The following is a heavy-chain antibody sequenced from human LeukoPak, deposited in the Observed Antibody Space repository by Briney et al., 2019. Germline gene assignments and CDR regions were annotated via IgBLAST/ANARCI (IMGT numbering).Heavy chain of an antibody. CDR1: GDSVSSNSAA. CDR2: TYYRSKWYN. CDR3: ARDLGIAVAGTSYYFDY. D-gene: IGHD6-19*01. J-gene: IGHJ4*02. Sequence: QTLSLTCAISGDSVSSNSAAWNWIRQSPSRGLEWLGRTYYRSKWYNNYAVSVKSRITINPDTSKNQFSLQLNSVTPEDTAVYYCARDLGIAVAGTSYYFDYWGQGTLVTVSS. V-gene: IGHV6-1*01.